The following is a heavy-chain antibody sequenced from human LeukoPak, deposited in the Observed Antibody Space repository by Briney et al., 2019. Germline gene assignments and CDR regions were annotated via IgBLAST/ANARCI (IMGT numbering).Heavy chain of an antibody. D-gene: IGHD3-10*01. CDR3: VKEENPYGSGFDAFDL. J-gene: IGHJ3*01. Sequence: SLRLSCAAFGFTFDNYAMHWVRQAPGKGLEWVSGITWNSGEIDYADSVKGRFTISRDSATKSVYLQMNSLTTEDTALYYCVKEENPYGSGFDAFDLWGQGTMVTVSS. CDR2: ITWNSGEI. V-gene: IGHV3-9*01. CDR1: GFTFDNYA.